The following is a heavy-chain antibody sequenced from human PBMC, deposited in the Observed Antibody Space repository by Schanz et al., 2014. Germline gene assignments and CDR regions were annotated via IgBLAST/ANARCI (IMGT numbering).Heavy chain of an antibody. J-gene: IGHJ3*02. CDR3: AFDRDDAYDI. Sequence: QVQLVQSGAEVKKPGSSMKVSCKASGGTFNSYTINWVRQAPGQGLEWMGRIYLSDGSTRYAQKFQGRVTVTRDTSTTTVYMDLSSLISEDTAVYYCAFDRDDAYDIWGQGTTVTVSS. D-gene: IGHD3-9*01. V-gene: IGHV1-46*02. CDR2: IYLSDGST. CDR1: GGTFNSYT.